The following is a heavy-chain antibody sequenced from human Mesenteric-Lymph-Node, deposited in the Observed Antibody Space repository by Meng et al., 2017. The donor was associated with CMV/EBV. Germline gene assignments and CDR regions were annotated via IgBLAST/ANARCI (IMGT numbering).Heavy chain of an antibody. D-gene: IGHD5-18*01. CDR1: GGSISSSSYD. Sequence: QPQLQESGPAMAKPSEPLSLTCTVTGGSISSSSYDWGCIRQPPGKGLEWIGYIYYSVSTYYYNPSLKTRVTISVDTSKIQFSLKLSSVTAEDTAVYYCARHSALLVTNFDYWGQGTLVTVSS. CDR3: ARHSALLVTNFDY. V-gene: IGHV4-39*01. CDR2: IYYSVSTY. J-gene: IGHJ4*02.